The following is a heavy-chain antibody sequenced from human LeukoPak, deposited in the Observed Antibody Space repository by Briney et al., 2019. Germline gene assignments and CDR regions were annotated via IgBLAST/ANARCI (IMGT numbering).Heavy chain of an antibody. D-gene: IGHD3-10*01. J-gene: IGHJ4*02. V-gene: IGHV3-48*01. CDR1: GFTFSSYS. CDR3: AATYYYGPGSYYFDY. Sequence: GGSLRLSCAASGFTFSSYSMNWVRQAPGKGLEWVSYISSSSSTIYYADSVKGRFTISRDNSKNTLYLQMNSLRADDTAVFYCAATYYYGPGSYYFDYWGQGTLVTVSS. CDR2: ISSSSSTI.